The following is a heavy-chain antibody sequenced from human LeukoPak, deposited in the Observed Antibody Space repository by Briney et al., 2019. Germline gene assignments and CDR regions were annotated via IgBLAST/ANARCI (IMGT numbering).Heavy chain of an antibody. J-gene: IGHJ4*02. Sequence: SETLSLTCTVSGGSISSYYWSWIRQPPGKGLEWIGYIYYSGSTNYNPFLKSRVTISVDTSKNQFSLKLSSVTAADTAVYYCARVGDTSGYYYFLDYWGQGTLVTVSS. D-gene: IGHD3-22*01. CDR3: ARVGDTSGYYYFLDY. CDR1: GGSISSYY. V-gene: IGHV4-59*01. CDR2: IYYSGST.